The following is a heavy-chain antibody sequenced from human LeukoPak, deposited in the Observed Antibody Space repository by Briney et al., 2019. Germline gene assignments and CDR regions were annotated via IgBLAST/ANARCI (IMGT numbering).Heavy chain of an antibody. CDR3: AKPGAATHYYYYYMDV. CDR1: GVSISMSSYY. D-gene: IGHD2-15*01. V-gene: IGHV4-39*01. J-gene: IGHJ6*03. Sequence: SETLSLTCTVSGVSISMSSYYGGCVRQPPGDGLELIGSVYYNGYTYYTPSLKSRVTISVDTSNDQFSLKLSSVTAADTAVYYCAKPGAATHYYYYYMDVWGKGTTVTISS. CDR2: VYYNGYT.